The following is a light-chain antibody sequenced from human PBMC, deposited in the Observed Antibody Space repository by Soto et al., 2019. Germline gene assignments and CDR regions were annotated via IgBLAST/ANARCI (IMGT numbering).Light chain of an antibody. V-gene: IGLV1-40*01. CDR3: QSYDSSLGGSGV. J-gene: IGLJ3*02. Sequence: QSVLTQPPSVSGAPGQRVTISCTGTNSNIGAGYDVHWYQQLPGAAPKLLIYGNNNRPSGVPDRFSGSKSGTSASLAITGLQAEDEADYYCQSYDSSLGGSGVFGGGTKVTVL. CDR1: NSNIGAGYD. CDR2: GNN.